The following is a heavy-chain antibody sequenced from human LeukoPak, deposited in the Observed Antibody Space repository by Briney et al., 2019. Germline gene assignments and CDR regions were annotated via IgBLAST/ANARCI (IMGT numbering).Heavy chain of an antibody. CDR2: IYYSGST. D-gene: IGHD2-2*01. V-gene: IGHV4-39*01. CDR1: GGSISSSSYY. J-gene: IGHJ4*02. Sequence: SETLSLTCTVSGGSISSSSYYWGWIRQPPGKGLEWIGSIYYSGSTYYNPSLKSRVTISVDTSKNQFSLKLSSVTAADTAVYYCARLGLVPAANRWGQGTLVTVSS. CDR3: ARLGLVPAANR.